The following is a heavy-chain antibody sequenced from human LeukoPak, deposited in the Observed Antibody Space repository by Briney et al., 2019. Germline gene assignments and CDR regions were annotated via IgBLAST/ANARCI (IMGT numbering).Heavy chain of an antibody. J-gene: IGHJ4*02. V-gene: IGHV4-38-2*02. CDR2: IYYSGST. CDR1: GYSISSGYY. CDR3: ATGNYYDSRWSY. Sequence: SETLSLTCTVSGYSISSGYYWGWIRQPPGKGLEWIGYIYYSGSTNYNPSLKSRVTISVDTSKNQFSLKLSSVTAADTAVYYCATGNYYDSRWSYWGQGTLVTVSS. D-gene: IGHD3-22*01.